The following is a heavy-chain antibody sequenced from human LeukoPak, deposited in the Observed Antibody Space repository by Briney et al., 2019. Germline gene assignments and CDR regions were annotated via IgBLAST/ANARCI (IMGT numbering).Heavy chain of an antibody. CDR3: AKGLSTGWYDAFDF. CDR1: GFTFSSYA. CDR2: VTISGGST. V-gene: IGHV3-23*01. J-gene: IGHJ3*01. Sequence: GGSLRLSCAVSGFTFSSYAMSWVRQAPGKGLEWVSGVTISGGSTYYADSVKGRFTISRDTSKNTLYLQMNSLRAEDTAVYYCAKGLSTGWYDAFDFWGQGTMVTVSP. D-gene: IGHD6-19*01.